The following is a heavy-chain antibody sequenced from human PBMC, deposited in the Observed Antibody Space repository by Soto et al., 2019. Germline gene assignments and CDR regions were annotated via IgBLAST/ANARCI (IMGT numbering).Heavy chain of an antibody. CDR1: GSTFSNYG. CDR3: TKRRNVLRFLEWSSGMEV. J-gene: IGHJ6*02. CDR2: ISDDGSNK. D-gene: IGHD3-3*01. Sequence: QPGGSLRLSCAASGSTFSNYGMHWVRQAPGKGLEWVAFISDDGSNKYYADSMKGRFTMSRDNSKSTLYLQMNSLRVEDTAVYYCTKRRNVLRFLEWSSGMEVWGQGTTVTVSS. V-gene: IGHV3-30*18.